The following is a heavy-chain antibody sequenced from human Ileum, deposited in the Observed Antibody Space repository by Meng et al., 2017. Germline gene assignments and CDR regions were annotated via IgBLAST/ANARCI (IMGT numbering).Heavy chain of an antibody. V-gene: IGHV3-48*03. CDR3: ARESPKWDGYCDY. CDR2: ISSSGSTI. CDR1: GFTFSSYE. D-gene: IGHD1-26*01. Sequence: WGSLRLSCAASGFTFSSYEMNWVRQAPGQGLELVSYISSSGSTIYYADSVKGRFTISRDNAKNSLYLQMNSLRAEDTAVYYCARESPKWDGYCDYWGQGTLVTVSS. J-gene: IGHJ4*02.